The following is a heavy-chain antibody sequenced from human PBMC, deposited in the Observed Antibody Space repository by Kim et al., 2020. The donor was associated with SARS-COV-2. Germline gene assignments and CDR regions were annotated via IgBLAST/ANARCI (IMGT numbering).Heavy chain of an antibody. V-gene: IGHV4-39*01. CDR2: IYYSGST. CDR3: ARHRTIFGSAGDY. D-gene: IGHD3-3*01. J-gene: IGHJ4*02. CDR1: GGSISSSSYY. Sequence: SQTLSLTYTVSGGSISSSSYYWGWIRQPPGKGLEWIGSIYYSGSTYYNPSLKSRVTISVDTSKNQFSLKLSSVTAADTAVYYCARHRTIFGSAGDYWGQGTLVTVSS.